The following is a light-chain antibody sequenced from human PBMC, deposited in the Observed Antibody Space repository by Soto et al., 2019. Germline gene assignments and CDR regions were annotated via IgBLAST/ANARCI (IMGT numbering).Light chain of an antibody. V-gene: IGKV3D-15*01. CDR1: ANVGTN. J-gene: IGKJ4*01. CDR2: DSS. Sequence: IVMTQSPATLSVSPGERVTLSCRASANVGTNVAWYQQKPDQAPRLLIYDSSTRATGIPDTFSGSGSMTDFTLTISSLHPEESAVYYCQQYNNWGLSFGGGTKVEI. CDR3: QQYNNWGLS.